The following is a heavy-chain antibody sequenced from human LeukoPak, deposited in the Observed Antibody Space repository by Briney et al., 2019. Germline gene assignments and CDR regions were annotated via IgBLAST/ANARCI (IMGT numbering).Heavy chain of an antibody. CDR1: GYTFTSYG. V-gene: IGHV1-18*01. CDR3: ARAPATGYSSSWYLY. CDR2: ISAYNGNT. D-gene: IGHD6-13*01. Sequence: ASVKVSCKASGYTFTSYGISWVRQAPGQGLEWMGWISAYNGNTHYAQKLQGRVTMTTEASTSTAYMELRSLRSDDTAVYYCARAPATGYSSSWYLYWGQGTLVTVSS. J-gene: IGHJ4*02.